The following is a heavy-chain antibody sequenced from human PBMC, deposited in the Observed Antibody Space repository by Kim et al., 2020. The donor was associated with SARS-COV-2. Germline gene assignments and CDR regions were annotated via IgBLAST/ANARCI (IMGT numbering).Heavy chain of an antibody. Sequence: GGSLRLSCAASGFTFDDYGMSWVRQAPGKGLEWVSGINWNGGSTGYADSVKGRFTISRDNAKNSLYLQMNSLRAEDTALYHCARDRSLAGPGSSSGRFDYWGQGTLVTVSS. CDR3: ARDRSLAGPGSSSGRFDY. J-gene: IGHJ4*02. V-gene: IGHV3-20*01. D-gene: IGHD6-19*01. CDR2: INWNGGST. CDR1: GFTFDDYG.